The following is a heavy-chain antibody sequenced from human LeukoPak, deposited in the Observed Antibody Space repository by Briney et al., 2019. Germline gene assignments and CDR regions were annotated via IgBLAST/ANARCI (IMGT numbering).Heavy chain of an antibody. CDR2: IYSTGST. V-gene: IGHV4-4*07. CDR3: ARVTFWSGYYTHLDY. D-gene: IGHD3-3*01. Sequence: SETLSLTCTVSAGSISGYYRSWIRQPAGKALEWIGRIYSTGSTNYNPSLKSRVTMSVDTSKNQFSLKLSSVTAADTAVYYCARVTFWSGYYTHLDYWGQGTLVTVSS. J-gene: IGHJ4*02. CDR1: AGSISGYY.